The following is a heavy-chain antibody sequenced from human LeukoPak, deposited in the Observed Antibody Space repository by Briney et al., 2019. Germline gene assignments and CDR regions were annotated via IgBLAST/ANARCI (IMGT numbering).Heavy chain of an antibody. Sequence: PRGSPRLSCATVGSSVTDYRMHWARPAPGKGLGGIANIRTTAEGARYEYHADSVKGRVTISRDDGNNTLYLHMNSLRDDDTAVYQSADDKRYAFDYWGQGILVTVSS. CDR3: ADDKRYAFDY. CDR1: GSSVTDYR. V-gene: IGHV3-48*02. J-gene: IGHJ4*02. D-gene: IGHD3-9*01. CDR2: IRTTAEGARYE.